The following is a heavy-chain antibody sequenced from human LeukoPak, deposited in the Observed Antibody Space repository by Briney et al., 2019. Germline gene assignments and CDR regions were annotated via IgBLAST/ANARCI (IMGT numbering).Heavy chain of an antibody. J-gene: IGHJ6*02. D-gene: IGHD2/OR15-2a*01. V-gene: IGHV3-23*01. CDR3: TSLSNSYGMDV. CDR2: IRTSGET. Sequence: PGGSLRLSCVASRFIFGGYAISWVRQAPGKGLEWVSGIRTSGETFYAESVKGRFAISRDIPKNTVYLQMNSLRDEDTAVYYCTSLSNSYGMDVWGQGTTATVSS. CDR1: RFIFGGYA.